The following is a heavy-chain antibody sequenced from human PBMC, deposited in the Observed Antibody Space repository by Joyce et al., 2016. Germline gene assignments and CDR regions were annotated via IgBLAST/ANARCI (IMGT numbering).Heavy chain of an antibody. CDR2: IYHSGST. D-gene: IGHD4-11*01. V-gene: IGHV4-34*01. CDR1: GGSFSGYY. Sequence: QVQLQQWGAGLLKPSETLSLTCAVYGGSFSGYYWSWIRQPPGKGLEWIGEIYHSGSTNYNPSLESRVTISVDTSKNQFSLRLSSVTAADTAVYYCARGLSAFDYSNYAGYDYWGQGTLVTVSS. J-gene: IGHJ4*02. CDR3: ARGLSAFDYSNYAGYDY.